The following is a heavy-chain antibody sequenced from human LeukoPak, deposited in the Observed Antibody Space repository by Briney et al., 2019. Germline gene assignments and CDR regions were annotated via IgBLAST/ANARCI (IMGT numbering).Heavy chain of an antibody. CDR2: INPSGGST. CDR1: GYTFTSYY. D-gene: IGHD2-2*02. CDR3: ARVAAEVVGLPGAIGFGWLRRDYYYMDV. J-gene: IGHJ6*03. V-gene: IGHV1-46*01. Sequence: GASVKVSCKASGYTFTSYYMHWVRQAPGEALEWMGIINPSGGSTTYAQKFQGRVTMTRDMSTSTVYMDLSSLRSEDTAVYYCARVAAEVVGLPGAIGFGWLRRDYYYMDVWGKGTTVTVSS.